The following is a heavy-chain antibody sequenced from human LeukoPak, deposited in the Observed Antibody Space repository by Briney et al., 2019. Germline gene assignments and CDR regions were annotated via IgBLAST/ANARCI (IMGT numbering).Heavy chain of an antibody. CDR1: GGSISSSTYY. J-gene: IGHJ5*02. CDR3: ARLVSDP. CDR2: IYYSGST. Sequence: SETLSLTCTVSGGSISSSTYYWGWIRQPPGKRLEWIGSIYYSGSTYYNPSLKSRATISVDTPKNQFSLKLSSVIAADTAVYYCARLVSDPWGQGALVTVSS. V-gene: IGHV4-39*01.